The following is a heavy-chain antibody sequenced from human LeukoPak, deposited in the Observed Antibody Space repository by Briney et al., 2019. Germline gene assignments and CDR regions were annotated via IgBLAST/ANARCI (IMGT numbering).Heavy chain of an antibody. CDR1: GFTFSSYS. D-gene: IGHD2-2*01. J-gene: IGHJ4*02. CDR3: ARGGKDIVVVSPVYYFDY. CDR2: ISSSSSYI. V-gene: IGHV3-21*01. Sequence: AGGSLRLSCAASGFTFSSYSMNWVRQAPGKGLEWVSSISSSSSYIYYADSVKGRFTISRDNAKNSLYLQMNSLRAEDTAVYYCARGGKDIVVVSPVYYFDYWGQGTLVTVSS.